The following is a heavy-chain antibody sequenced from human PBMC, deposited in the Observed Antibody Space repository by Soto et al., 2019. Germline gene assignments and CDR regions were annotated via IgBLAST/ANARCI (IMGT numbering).Heavy chain of an antibody. V-gene: IGHV3-23*01. D-gene: IGHD3-22*01. Sequence: EVPLLESGGGLVQPGGSLRLSCAASGFTFNTYAMSWVRQAPGKGLEWVSAVSTSGGATYYAGSVKGRFTISRDNSKNTLFLQMNSLRAEDTAVYYCAKESPYSSDFIYLDYWGQGTLVTVSS. CDR2: VSTSGGAT. CDR3: AKESPYSSDFIYLDY. CDR1: GFTFNTYA. J-gene: IGHJ4*02.